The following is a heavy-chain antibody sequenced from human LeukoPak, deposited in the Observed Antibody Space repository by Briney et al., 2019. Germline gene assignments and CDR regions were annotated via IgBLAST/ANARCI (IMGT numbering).Heavy chain of an antibody. V-gene: IGHV3-33*01. CDR3: ARDRSIAVVYYFDY. CDR2: IWYDGSNK. D-gene: IGHD6-19*01. CDR1: GFTFSSYG. Sequence: PGRSLRLSCAAAGFTFSSYGMHWVRQAPGKGLEWVAVIWYDGSNKYYADSVKGRFTISRDNSKNTLYLQMNSLRAEDTAVYYCARDRSIAVVYYFDYWGQGTLVTVSS. J-gene: IGHJ4*02.